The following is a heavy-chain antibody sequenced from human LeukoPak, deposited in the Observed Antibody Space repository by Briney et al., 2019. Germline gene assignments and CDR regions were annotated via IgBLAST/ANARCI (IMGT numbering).Heavy chain of an antibody. Sequence: GASVKVSCKASGYTFTSYGISWVRQAPGQGLEWMGWISAYNGNTNYAQKPQGRVTMTTDTSTSTAYMELRSLRSDDTAVYYCARVDSGIAAAGTGPYNWFDPWGQGTLVTVSS. J-gene: IGHJ5*02. CDR1: GYTFTSYG. V-gene: IGHV1-18*01. D-gene: IGHD6-13*01. CDR2: ISAYNGNT. CDR3: ARVDSGIAAAGTGPYNWFDP.